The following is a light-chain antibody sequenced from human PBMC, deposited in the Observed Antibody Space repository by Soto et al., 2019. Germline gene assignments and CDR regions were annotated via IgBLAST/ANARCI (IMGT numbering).Light chain of an antibody. J-gene: IGKJ2*01. Sequence: DIVLTQTRLSSPVTLGQPASISCRSSQSLVHIDGNTYFNWLQQRPGQPPRLLIYKISNRFPGVPDRFRGSGAGTDFTQKISRVEAEDVGVYYCMQATQSYTFGQGTRMEIK. CDR1: QSLVHIDGNTY. V-gene: IGKV2-24*01. CDR2: KIS. CDR3: MQATQSYT.